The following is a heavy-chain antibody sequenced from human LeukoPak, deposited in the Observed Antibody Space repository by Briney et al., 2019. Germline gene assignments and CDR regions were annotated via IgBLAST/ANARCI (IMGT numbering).Heavy chain of an antibody. Sequence: ASVKVSCKASGYTFTSYAMHWVRQAPGQRLEWMGWINAGNGNTKYSQKFQGRVTIARDTSASTAYMELSSLRSEDTAVYYCARMRGRLAFDYWGQGTPVTLSS. CDR3: ARMRGRLAFDY. CDR1: GYTFTSYA. CDR2: INAGNGNT. V-gene: IGHV1-3*01. D-gene: IGHD3-10*01. J-gene: IGHJ4*02.